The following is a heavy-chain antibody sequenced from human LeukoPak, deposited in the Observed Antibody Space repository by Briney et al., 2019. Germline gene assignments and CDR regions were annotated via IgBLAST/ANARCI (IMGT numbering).Heavy chain of an antibody. Sequence: SQTLSLTCTVSGGSISSGGYYWSWIRQHLGKGLEWIEYIYYSGSTYYNPSLKSRVTISVDTSKNQFSLKLSSVTAADTAVYYCARLLAYCGGDCYAADYWGQGTLVTVSS. CDR1: GGSISSGGYY. V-gene: IGHV4-31*03. CDR2: IYYSGST. J-gene: IGHJ4*02. D-gene: IGHD2-21*02. CDR3: ARLLAYCGGDCYAADY.